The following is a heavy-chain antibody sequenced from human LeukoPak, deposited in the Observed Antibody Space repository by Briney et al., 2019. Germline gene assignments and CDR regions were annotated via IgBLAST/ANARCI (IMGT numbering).Heavy chain of an antibody. CDR3: ARGSSGYYQLDY. CDR1: GYTFTSYY. Sequence: GASVKASCKASGYTFTSYYMHWVRQAPGQGLEWMGIINPSGGSTSYAQKFQGRGTMTRDTSTSTVYMELSSLRSEDTAVYYCARGSSGYYQLDYWGQGTLVTVSS. CDR2: INPSGGST. V-gene: IGHV1-46*01. D-gene: IGHD3-22*01. J-gene: IGHJ4*02.